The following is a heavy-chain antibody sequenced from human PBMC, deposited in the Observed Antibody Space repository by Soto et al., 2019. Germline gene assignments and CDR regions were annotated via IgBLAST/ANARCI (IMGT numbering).Heavy chain of an antibody. Sequence: GPSVKVSCKASGYTFTSYYMHWVRQAPGQGLEWMGIINPSGGSTSYAQKFQGRVTMTRDTSTSTVYMELSSLRSEDTAVYYCARYSGPYSSSWFHFDYWGQGTLVTVSS. J-gene: IGHJ4*02. CDR1: GYTFTSYY. CDR2: INPSGGST. CDR3: ARYSGPYSSSWFHFDY. D-gene: IGHD6-13*01. V-gene: IGHV1-46*01.